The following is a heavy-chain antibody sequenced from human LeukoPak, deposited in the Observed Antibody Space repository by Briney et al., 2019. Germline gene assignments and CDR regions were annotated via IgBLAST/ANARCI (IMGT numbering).Heavy chain of an antibody. CDR2: INHSGST. J-gene: IGHJ4*02. D-gene: IGHD3-22*01. V-gene: IGHV4-34*01. CDR3: ARGRAGYYDSSGYQDY. CDR1: GGSFSGYY. Sequence: PSETLSLTCAVYGGSFSGYYWSWIRQPPGKGLEWIGEINHSGSTNYNPSLKSRVTISVDTSKNQFSLKLSPVTAADTAVYYCARGRAGYYDSSGYQDYWGQGTLVTVSS.